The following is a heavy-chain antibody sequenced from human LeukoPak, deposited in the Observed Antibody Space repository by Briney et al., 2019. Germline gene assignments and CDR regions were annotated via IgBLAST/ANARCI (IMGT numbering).Heavy chain of an antibody. CDR3: AKVGDYYGSGKYSNFDY. CDR1: GFTFSSYA. CDR2: ISGSGSTT. V-gene: IGHV3-23*01. D-gene: IGHD3-10*01. J-gene: IGHJ4*02. Sequence: GSLRLSCAASGFTFSSYAMTWVRQAPGKGLEWVSAISGSGSTTYYSDSVKGRFTIYRDNSKNTLYLQMSSLRAEDTAVYYCAKVGDYYGSGKYSNFDYWGQGTLVTVSS.